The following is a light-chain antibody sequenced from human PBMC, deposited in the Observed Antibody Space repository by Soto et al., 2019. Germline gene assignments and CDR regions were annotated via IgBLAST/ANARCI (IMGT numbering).Light chain of an antibody. CDR3: QQYNNWPRAT. Sequence: IVMTQSPATLSVSPGERATLSCRASHNINENLAGYQQKPGQAPRPLMFRTSTRANGFPPRFSGGGSGTEYNLTLSSLQSEDFGIYYCQQYNNWPRATFGGGTRVEIK. J-gene: IGKJ4*01. CDR1: HNINEN. CDR2: RTS. V-gene: IGKV3-15*01.